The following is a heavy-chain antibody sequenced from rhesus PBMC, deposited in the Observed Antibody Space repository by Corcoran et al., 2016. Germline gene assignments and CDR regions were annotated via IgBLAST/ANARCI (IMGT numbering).Heavy chain of an antibody. V-gene: IGHV4-80*01. Sequence: QVQLQELGPGLVKPSETLSLICAVSGGSFSDYWWTWTRQPPGKGLEWIGGINGNSGSNNYNPSLKSRVTISKDASKNQFSLKLTSVTAADTAVYYCASRFLSGPVWGQGVLVTVSS. D-gene: IGHD2-21*01. J-gene: IGHJ4*01. CDR1: GGSFSDYW. CDR2: INGNSGSN. CDR3: ASRFLSGPV.